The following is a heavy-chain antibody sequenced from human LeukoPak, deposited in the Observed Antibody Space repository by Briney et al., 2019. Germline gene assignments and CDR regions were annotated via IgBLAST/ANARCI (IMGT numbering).Heavy chain of an antibody. Sequence: GSVKVSCKASGYTFTSYGISWVRQAPGQGLEWMGWISAYNGNTNYAQKLQGRVTMTTDTSTSTAYMELRSLRSDDTAVYYCARVIYSGYDWGDWFDPWGQGTLVTVSS. CDR1: GYTFTSYG. CDR3: ARVIYSGYDWGDWFDP. CDR2: ISAYNGNT. D-gene: IGHD5-12*01. J-gene: IGHJ5*02. V-gene: IGHV1-18*01.